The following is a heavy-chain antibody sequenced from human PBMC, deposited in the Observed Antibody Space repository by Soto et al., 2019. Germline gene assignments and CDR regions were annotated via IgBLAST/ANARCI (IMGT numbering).Heavy chain of an antibody. J-gene: IGHJ6*02. CDR3: ARDTGDRRDGMDV. Sequence: AGGSRRRSWVASGFTFGWSLVSGVREAPGKGLEWVANINQGGSEKYYVDSVKGRFTISRDNAKNSLYLQMNSLRAEDTAVYYCARDTGDRRDGMDVWGQGTTVTVSS. V-gene: IGHV3-7*03. CDR1: GFTFGWSL. CDR2: INQGGSEK. D-gene: IGHD7-27*01.